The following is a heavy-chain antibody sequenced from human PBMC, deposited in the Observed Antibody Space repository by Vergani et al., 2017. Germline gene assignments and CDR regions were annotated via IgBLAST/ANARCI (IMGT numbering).Heavy chain of an antibody. Sequence: QVQLVESGGGVVQPGRSLRLSCAASGFTFSSYGMHWVRQAPGKGLEWVAVIWYDGSNKYYADSVKGRFTISRDNSKNTLYLQMNSLRAEDTAVYYCAKSQLWFGELLSSLFDYWGQGTLVTVSS. CDR1: GFTFSSYG. D-gene: IGHD3-10*01. J-gene: IGHJ4*02. CDR3: AKSQLWFGELLSSLFDY. V-gene: IGHV3-33*06. CDR2: IWYDGSNK.